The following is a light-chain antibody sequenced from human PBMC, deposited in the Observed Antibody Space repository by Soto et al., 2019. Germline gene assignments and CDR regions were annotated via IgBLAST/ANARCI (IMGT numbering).Light chain of an antibody. Sequence: QSALTQPASVSGSPGQSIAISCTGTSSDVGSYNLVSWYQQHPGKAPKLMIYEVSKRPSGVSTRFSGSKSGNTASLTISGLQAEDEAAYYCCSYAGSSTSHVVFGGGTKLTVL. CDR3: CSYAGSSTSHVV. CDR1: SSDVGSYNL. V-gene: IGLV2-23*02. J-gene: IGLJ2*01. CDR2: EVS.